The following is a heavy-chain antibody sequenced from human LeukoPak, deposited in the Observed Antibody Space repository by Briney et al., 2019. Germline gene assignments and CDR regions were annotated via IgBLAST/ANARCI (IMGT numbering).Heavy chain of an antibody. D-gene: IGHD5-18*01. Sequence: GGSLRLSCAASGFTFSSYSMNWVRQAPGKGLEWVSMIYPDGNTFYANSVKGRFTISRDNSKNTLDLQMSSLRAEDTAVYFCARRGHGYGLPFDYWGQGTLVTVSS. CDR2: IYPDGNT. J-gene: IGHJ4*02. V-gene: IGHV3-66*04. CDR1: GFTFSSYS. CDR3: ARRGHGYGLPFDY.